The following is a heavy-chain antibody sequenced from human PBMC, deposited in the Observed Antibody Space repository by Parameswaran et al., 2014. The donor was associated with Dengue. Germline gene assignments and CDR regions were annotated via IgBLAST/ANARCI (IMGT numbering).Heavy chain of an antibody. J-gene: IGHJ4*02. V-gene: IGHV4-61*09. CDR3: ARGSYGYVGGIYRALPDFDF. Sequence: GKGLEWIGHVYTRGSTNHNPSLKSRVTISVDPSKNQFSLILSSVTAADTAVYYCARGSYGYVGGIYRALPDFDFWGQGALVTVSS. CDR2: VYTRGST. D-gene: IGHD3-16*02.